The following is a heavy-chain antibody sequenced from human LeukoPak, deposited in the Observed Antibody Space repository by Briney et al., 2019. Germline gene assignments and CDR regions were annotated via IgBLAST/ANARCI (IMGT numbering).Heavy chain of an antibody. V-gene: IGHV3-53*01. D-gene: IGHD6-6*01. CDR1: GFTVSSNY. J-gene: IGHJ4*02. CDR2: IYSGGST. CDR3: AKDEAARPGLGFDY. Sequence: PGGSLRLSCAASGFTVSSNYMSWVRQAPGKGLEWVSVIYSGGSTYYADSVKGRFTISRDNSKNTLHLQMNSLRAEDTAVYYCAKDEAARPGLGFDYWGQGTLVTVSS.